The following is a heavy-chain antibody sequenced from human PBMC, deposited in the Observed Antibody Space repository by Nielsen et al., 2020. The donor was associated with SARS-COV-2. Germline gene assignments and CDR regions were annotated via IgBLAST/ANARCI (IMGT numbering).Heavy chain of an antibody. V-gene: IGHV5-51*01. D-gene: IGHD3-10*01. CDR1: GYSFTSYW. CDR3: ARPTFLWFGESPGAFDI. CDR2: IYPGESDT. J-gene: IGHJ3*02. Sequence: GGSLRLSCKGSGYSFTSYWIGWVRQMPGKGLEWLGIIYPGESDTRYSPSFQGQVTISADKSISTAYLQWSSLKASDTAMYYCARPTFLWFGESPGAFDIWGQGTMITVSS.